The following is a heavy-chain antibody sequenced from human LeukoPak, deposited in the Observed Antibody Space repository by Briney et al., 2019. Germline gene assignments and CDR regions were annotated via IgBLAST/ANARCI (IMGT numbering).Heavy chain of an antibody. V-gene: IGHV1-2*06. D-gene: IGHD5-24*01. CDR2: INPNSGGT. Sequence: ASVKVSCKASGYTFTGYYMHWVRQAPGQGLEWMGRINPNSGGTNYAQKFQGRVTMTRDTSISTAYMELSRLRSDDTAVYYCAREPVEMATIASDDYWGQGTLVTVSS. CDR1: GYTFTGYY. CDR3: AREPVEMATIASDDY. J-gene: IGHJ4*02.